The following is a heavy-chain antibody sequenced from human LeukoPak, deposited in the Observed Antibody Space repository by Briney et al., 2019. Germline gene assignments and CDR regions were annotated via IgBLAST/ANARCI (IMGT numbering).Heavy chain of an antibody. V-gene: IGHV4-4*07. CDR1: GGSISSYY. Sequence: SETLSLTCTVSGGSISSYYWSWIRQPAGKGLECIGRIYTSGSTNYNPSLKSRVAMSVDTSKNHFSLKLSSVTAADTAVYYCARGPYYDSSKTSAFDIWGQGTMVTVSS. CDR3: ARGPYYDSSKTSAFDI. CDR2: IYTSGST. J-gene: IGHJ3*02. D-gene: IGHD3-22*01.